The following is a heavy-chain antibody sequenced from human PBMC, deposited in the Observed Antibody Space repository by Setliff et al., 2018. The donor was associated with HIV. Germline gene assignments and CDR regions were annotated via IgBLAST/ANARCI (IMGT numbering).Heavy chain of an antibody. D-gene: IGHD6-19*01. V-gene: IGHV3-15*01. CDR1: GFTFSNAW. CDR3: TTDPSSGWYYFDY. Sequence: GSLRLSCAASGFTFSNAWLSWVRQAPGKGLEWVGRIKSKTDGGTTDYAAPVKGRFTISRDDSKNTLYLQMNSLKTEDTAVYYCTTDPSSGWYYFDYWGQGTLVTVSS. CDR2: IKSKTDGGTT. J-gene: IGHJ4*02.